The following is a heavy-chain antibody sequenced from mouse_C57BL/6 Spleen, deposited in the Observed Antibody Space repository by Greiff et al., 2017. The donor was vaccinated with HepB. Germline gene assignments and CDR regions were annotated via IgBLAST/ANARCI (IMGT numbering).Heavy chain of an antibody. CDR1: GYTFTDYN. V-gene: IGHV1-18*01. D-gene: IGHD2-5*01. J-gene: IGHJ3*01. CDR3: ARGNYSNYPFAY. Sequence: EVQLVESGPELVKPGASVKIPCKASGYTFTDYNMDWVKQSHGKSLEWIGDINPNNGGTIYNQKFKGKATLTVDKSSSTAYMELRSLTSEDTAVYYCARGNYSNYPFAYWGQGTLVTVSA. CDR2: INPNNGGT.